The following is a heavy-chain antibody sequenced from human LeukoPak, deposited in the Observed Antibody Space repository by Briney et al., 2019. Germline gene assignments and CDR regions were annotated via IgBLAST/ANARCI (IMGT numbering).Heavy chain of an antibody. CDR2: INPSGGST. CDR1: GYTFTGYY. D-gene: IGHD4-17*01. J-gene: IGHJ4*02. Sequence: ASVTASCKASGYTFTGYYIHWVRQAPGQGLEWMGIINPSGGSTSYAQKFQGRVTMTRDTSTSTVYMELSSLRSEDTAVYYCARESYGEEDNWGQGTLVTVSS. CDR3: ARESYGEEDN. V-gene: IGHV1-46*01.